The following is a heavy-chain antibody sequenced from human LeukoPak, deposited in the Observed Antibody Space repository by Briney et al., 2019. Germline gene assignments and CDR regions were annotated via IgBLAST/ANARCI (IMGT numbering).Heavy chain of an antibody. D-gene: IGHD3-3*01. CDR2: MNPNSGNT. Sequence: ASVKVSCKASGYTFTSYDINWVRQATGQGLEWMGWMNPNSGNTGYAQKFQGRVTITRNTSISTAYMELSSLRSEDTAVYYCAREAYDSLTDYYYYMDVWGKGTTVTVSS. CDR1: GYTFTSYD. V-gene: IGHV1-8*03. CDR3: AREAYDSLTDYYYYMDV. J-gene: IGHJ6*03.